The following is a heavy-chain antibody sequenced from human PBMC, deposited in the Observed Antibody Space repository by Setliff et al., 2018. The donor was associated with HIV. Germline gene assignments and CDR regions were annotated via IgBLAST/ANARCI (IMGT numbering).Heavy chain of an antibody. J-gene: IGHJ6*03. CDR3: ARVPGYSSGTSYMDV. V-gene: IGHV4-39*07. D-gene: IGHD6-19*01. CDR1: GGSITSGHYY. Sequence: SETLSLTCTVSGGSITSGHYYWGWIRQPPGKGLEWIGNILDGRETFFNPSLKSRVTISVDTSKNQFSLKLRSVTAADRAVYYCARVPGYSSGTSYMDVWGKGTTVTVSS. CDR2: ILDGRET.